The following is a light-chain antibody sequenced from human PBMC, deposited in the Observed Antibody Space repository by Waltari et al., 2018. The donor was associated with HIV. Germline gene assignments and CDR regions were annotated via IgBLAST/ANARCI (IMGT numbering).Light chain of an antibody. CDR1: KSDVGGDNI. J-gene: IGLJ1*01. V-gene: IGLV2-23*02. CDR3: CSYAGGSTYV. Sequence: QPALTQPSSMAGSPGQPITTPGTGAKSDVGGDNIVSWYQQHPGKAPKLMIYDVNKRPSGVSHRFSGSKSGSTASLTISGLQAEDEADYYCCSYAGGSTYVFGTGTKVTVL. CDR2: DVN.